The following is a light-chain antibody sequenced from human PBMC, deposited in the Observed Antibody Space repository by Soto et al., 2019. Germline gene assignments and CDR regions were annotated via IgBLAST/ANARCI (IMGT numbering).Light chain of an antibody. CDR2: GAS. CDR1: QSVSSN. V-gene: IGKV3D-15*01. Sequence: EIVMTQSPATLSVSPGERATLSCRASQSVSSNLAWYQQKPGQAPRLLVYGASSRATGISDRFSGSGSGTDIPLTISRLEPEDFAVYYCQHYVSPPITFGQGTRLEIK. CDR3: QHYVSPPIT. J-gene: IGKJ5*01.